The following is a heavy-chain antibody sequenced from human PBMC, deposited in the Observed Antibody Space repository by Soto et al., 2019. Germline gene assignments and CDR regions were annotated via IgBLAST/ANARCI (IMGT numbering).Heavy chain of an antibody. Sequence: GESLKISCNASGYDFARTCIGWVRQLPGKGLDWLGIIYPGDSETRYSPSFRGQVTFSVDMSISTAYLQWSSLKTSDIAIYYCARLVGAYDSYFDHWGQGTRVTVSS. J-gene: IGHJ4*02. CDR3: ARLVGAYDSYFDH. V-gene: IGHV5-51*01. CDR2: IYPGDSET. D-gene: IGHD5-12*01. CDR1: GYDFARTC.